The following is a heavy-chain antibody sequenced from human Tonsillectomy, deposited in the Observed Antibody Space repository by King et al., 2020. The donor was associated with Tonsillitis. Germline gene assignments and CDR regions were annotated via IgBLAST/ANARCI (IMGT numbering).Heavy chain of an antibody. D-gene: IGHD3-10*01. V-gene: IGHV4-30-2*01. CDR2: IYHSGST. CDR3: ARMYYYGSGSYYSWFDP. CDR1: GGSISSGGYS. J-gene: IGHJ5*02. Sequence: LQLQESGSGLVKPSQTLSLTCAVSGGSISSGGYSWCWIRQPPGKGLEWIGYIYHSGSTYYNPSLKSRVTISVDRSKNQFSLKLSSVTAADTAVYYCARMYYYGSGSYYSWFDPWGQGTLVTVSS.